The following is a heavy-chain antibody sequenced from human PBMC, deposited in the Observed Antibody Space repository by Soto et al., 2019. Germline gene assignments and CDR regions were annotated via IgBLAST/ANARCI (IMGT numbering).Heavy chain of an antibody. V-gene: IGHV1-3*01. J-gene: IGHJ5*02. CDR1: GYTFTRYT. Sequence: QVQLVQSGAEVKKPGASVKISCKASGYTFTRYTMNWLRQAPGQRLEWMGWINPDNGNTKSSPKFQDRVIITRDTSASTAYMDLSRLRSADTAVYYCARGIATGQLDHWGQGTLVTVSS. CDR2: INPDNGNT. CDR3: ARGIATGQLDH. D-gene: IGHD2-15*01.